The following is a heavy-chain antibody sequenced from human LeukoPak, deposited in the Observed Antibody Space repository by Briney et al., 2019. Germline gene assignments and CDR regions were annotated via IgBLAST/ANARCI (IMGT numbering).Heavy chain of an antibody. Sequence: ASVKVSCKASGYTFNGYYIHWVRQAPGQGLEWMGWINPTSGGTNYAQKFQGRVTMTRDTSISTAYMELSRLRSDDTAVYYCAREDSSGYYYFDYWGQGTLVTVSS. CDR1: GYTFNGYY. V-gene: IGHV1-2*02. D-gene: IGHD3-22*01. CDR2: INPTSGGT. J-gene: IGHJ4*02. CDR3: AREDSSGYYYFDY.